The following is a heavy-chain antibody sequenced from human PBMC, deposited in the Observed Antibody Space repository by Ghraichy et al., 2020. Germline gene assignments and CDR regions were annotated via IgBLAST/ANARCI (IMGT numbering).Heavy chain of an antibody. CDR1: GFSFSNSW. CDR3: ARDPKRGALDY. D-gene: IGHD3-10*01. Sequence: GESLNISCRASGFSFSNSWMSWVRQAPEKGLEWVANINNDGKEKYYVDSLKGRFTISRDNGKNSLFLQISSLRVDDTAVYYCARDPKRGALDYWGRGTLVAVSA. CDR2: INNDGKEK. V-gene: IGHV3-7*03. J-gene: IGHJ4*02.